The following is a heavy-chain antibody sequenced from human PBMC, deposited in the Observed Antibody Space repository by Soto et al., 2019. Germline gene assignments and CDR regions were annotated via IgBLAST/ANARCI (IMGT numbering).Heavy chain of an antibody. CDR3: ARESYGDYVGLVSPLDY. V-gene: IGHV4-30-4*01. J-gene: IGHJ4*02. Sequence: QVQLQESGPGLEKPSQTLSLTCAVSGGSISSGDYYWTWIRQPPGKGLEWIGYIHYSGSTNYNPSLEIRVTISVDTSKNQFSLKVRSVTAADPAVYYCARESYGDYVGLVSPLDYWGQGTLVTVSS. CDR1: GGSISSGDYY. D-gene: IGHD4-17*01. CDR2: IHYSGST.